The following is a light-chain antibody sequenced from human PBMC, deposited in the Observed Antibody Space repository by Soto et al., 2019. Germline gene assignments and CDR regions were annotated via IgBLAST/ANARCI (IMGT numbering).Light chain of an antibody. J-gene: IGKJ5*01. CDR3: QQYHNWPPIT. CDR2: GAS. CDR1: QSVGGTF. V-gene: IGKV3D-15*01. Sequence: ETVLTQSPGTLSLSPGEGATLSCRASQSVGGTFLAWYQQKGGQAPRLLIHGASNRATGIPDRFSGSGSGTEFTLTITSLQSEDHAVYYCQQYHNWPPITFGQGTRLEIK.